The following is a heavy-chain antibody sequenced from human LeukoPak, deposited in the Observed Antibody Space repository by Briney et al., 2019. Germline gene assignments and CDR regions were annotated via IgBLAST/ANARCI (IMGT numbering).Heavy chain of an antibody. D-gene: IGHD3-10*02. V-gene: IGHV1-8*01. J-gene: IGHJ4*02. CDR1: AYTFTIND. CDR3: VRGRTVFGELSRLLY. Sequence: GASVKLSRKSSAYTFTINDTNWGREATGQGLEWMGCMNPNSGNTGCTKKFEGRVTVRWNISISTAYMALNRLRYEHTPVYTCVRGRTVFGELSRLLYWVQGTLVTVSS. CDR2: MNPNSGNT.